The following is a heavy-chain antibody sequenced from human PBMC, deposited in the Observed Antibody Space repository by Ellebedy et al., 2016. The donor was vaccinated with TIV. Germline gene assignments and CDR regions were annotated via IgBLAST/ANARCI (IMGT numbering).Heavy chain of an antibody. J-gene: IGHJ4*02. V-gene: IGHV3-21*01. CDR3: AREYEEFYFDS. CDR1: GFSFSSYR. D-gene: IGHD3-10*01. Sequence: GESLKISCAASGFSFSSYRMNWVRQAPGKGLEWVSSISSSSSHIYYAESLEGRITISRDNAKMSLYLEMNSLRAEDTAVYYCAREYEEFYFDSWGQGTPVTVSS. CDR2: ISSSSSHI.